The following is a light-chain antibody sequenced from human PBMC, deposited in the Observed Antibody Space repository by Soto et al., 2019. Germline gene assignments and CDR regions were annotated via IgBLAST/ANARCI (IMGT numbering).Light chain of an antibody. V-gene: IGLV2-14*01. J-gene: IGLJ2*01. Sequence: QSVLTQPASVSGSPGQSITISCTGTSSDVGGYNFVSWYQQHPGKAPKLMIYEVSNRPSGVSNRFSGSKSGNTASLTISGLQAGDEADYYCSSYISSTTLVFGGGTKLTVL. CDR3: SSYISSTTLV. CDR2: EVS. CDR1: SSDVGGYNF.